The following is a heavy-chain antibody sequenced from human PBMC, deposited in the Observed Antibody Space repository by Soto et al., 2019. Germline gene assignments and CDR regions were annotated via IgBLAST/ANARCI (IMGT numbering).Heavy chain of an antibody. CDR1: GFTFRSFT. CDR2: ISSNSAYI. V-gene: IGHV3-21*01. CDR3: TRDASRDSSARGWFDP. Sequence: GGSLRLSCAASGFTFRSFTMNWVRQAPGKGLEWVSTISSNSAYIYYTDALRGRFTISGDNAKNSLHLQMNSLRAEDTAVYYCTRDASRDSSARGWFDPWGPATLVTGSS. D-gene: IGHD6-13*01. J-gene: IGHJ5*02.